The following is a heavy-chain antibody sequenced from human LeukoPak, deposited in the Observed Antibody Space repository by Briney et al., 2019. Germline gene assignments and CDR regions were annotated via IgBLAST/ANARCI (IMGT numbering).Heavy chain of an antibody. CDR1: GFTVSSNY. V-gene: IGHV3-43*01. CDR2: ISWDGGST. CDR3: AKATHTGEVDY. Sequence: PGGSLRLSCAASGFTVSSNYMSWVRQAPGKGLEWVSLISWDGGSTYYADSVKGRFTISRDNSKNSLYLQMNSLRTEDTALYYCAKATHTGEVDYWGQGTLVTVSS. D-gene: IGHD7-27*01. J-gene: IGHJ4*02.